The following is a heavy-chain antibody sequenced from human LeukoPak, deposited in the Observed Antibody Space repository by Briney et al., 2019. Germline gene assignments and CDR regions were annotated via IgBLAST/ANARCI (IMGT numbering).Heavy chain of an antibody. CDR3: ARVLGWSGYFYFDY. V-gene: IGHV4-30-2*01. CDR1: GGSISRGGYS. J-gene: IGHJ4*02. D-gene: IGHD3-3*01. Sequence: SETLSLTCAVSGGSISRGGYSWSWIRQPPGKGLEWIGYIYHSGSTYYNPSLKSRVTISVDRSKNQFSLKLSSVTAADTAVYYCARVLGWSGYFYFDYWGQGTLVTVSS. CDR2: IYHSGST.